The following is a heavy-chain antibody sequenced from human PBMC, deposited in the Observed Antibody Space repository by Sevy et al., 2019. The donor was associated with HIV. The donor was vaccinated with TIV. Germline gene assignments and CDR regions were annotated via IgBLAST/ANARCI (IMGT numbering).Heavy chain of an antibody. Sequence: ASVKVSCKASGYTFTGYYMHWVRQAPGQALEWMGWINPNSGGTNYAQKFQGRVTMTRDTSISTAYMELSRLRSDDTAVYYCAREGSVVPEYFQHWGQGTLVTVSS. V-gene: IGHV1-2*02. CDR3: AREGSVVPEYFQH. CDR2: INPNSGGT. D-gene: IGHD2-15*01. J-gene: IGHJ1*01. CDR1: GYTFTGYY.